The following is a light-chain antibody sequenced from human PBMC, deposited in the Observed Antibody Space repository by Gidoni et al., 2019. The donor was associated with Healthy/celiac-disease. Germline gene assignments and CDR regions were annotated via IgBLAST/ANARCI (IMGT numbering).Light chain of an antibody. V-gene: IGKV3D-15*03. CDR2: GAS. Sequence: EIVMTPSPATLSVSPGERATLSCRASQSVSSNLAWYQQKPGQAPRLLIYGASIRATGIPARFSGSGSGTEFTLTISILQSEDFAVYYCQQYNNWPPYTFGQGTKLEIK. CDR3: QQYNNWPPYT. J-gene: IGKJ2*01. CDR1: QSVSSN.